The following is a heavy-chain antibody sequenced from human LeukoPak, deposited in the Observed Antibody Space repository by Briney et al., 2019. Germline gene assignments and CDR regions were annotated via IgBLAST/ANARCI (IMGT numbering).Heavy chain of an antibody. CDR1: GDSITNRNYY. J-gene: IGHJ6*02. CDR2: IYYSGTT. D-gene: IGHD6-13*01. V-gene: IGHV4-39*01. Sequence: SETLSLTCTVSGDSITNRNYYWGWIRQPPGKGLEWIGSIYYSGTTHHNPSLKNRVTLSVDTSRNQFSLILRSVSAADTAVYYCARSYSSCWAYGMDAWGQGTTVTVSS. CDR3: ARSYSSCWAYGMDA.